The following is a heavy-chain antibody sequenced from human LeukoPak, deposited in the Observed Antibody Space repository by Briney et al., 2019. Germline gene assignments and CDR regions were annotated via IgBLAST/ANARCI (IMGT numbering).Heavy chain of an antibody. CDR3: GRLRGAMTAVTSIFDS. Sequence: SETLSLTCAVYGGSFSGYYWSWIRQPPGKGLEWIGEINHSGSTNYNPSLKSRVTISVDTSKNQFSLKLSSVTAADTAVYYCGRLRGAMTAVTSIFDSWGQGTLVTVSS. V-gene: IGHV4-34*01. CDR1: GGSFSGYY. J-gene: IGHJ4*02. CDR2: INHSGST. D-gene: IGHD4-17*01.